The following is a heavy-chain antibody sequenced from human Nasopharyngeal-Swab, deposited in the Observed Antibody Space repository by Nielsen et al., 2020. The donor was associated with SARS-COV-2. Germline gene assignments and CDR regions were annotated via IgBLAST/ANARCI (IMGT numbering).Heavy chain of an antibody. CDR1: GGSTSSGTYY. J-gene: IGHJ3*02. D-gene: IGHD2-2*01. Sequence: SETLSLTCTVSGGSTSSGTYYWSWIRQPAGKGLEWIGCFYTTGSIDYNPSLKSRVTISVDTSKNQFSLKLTSVTAADTAVYYCARSYCDSTRCANAFAIWGQGTMVTVSS. V-gene: IGHV4-61*02. CDR3: ARSYCDSTRCANAFAI. CDR2: FYTTGSI.